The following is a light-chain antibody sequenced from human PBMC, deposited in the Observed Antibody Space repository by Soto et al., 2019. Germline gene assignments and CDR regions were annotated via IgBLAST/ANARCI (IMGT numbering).Light chain of an antibody. CDR3: SSYTTITLWV. CDR1: SSDVGGYNY. V-gene: IGLV2-14*01. Sequence: QSALTQPASVSGSPGQSITISCTGTSSDVGGYNYVSWYQQHPGKAPKLMIYEVSNRPSGVSNRFSGSKSGNTASLTISGLQAEDEAGYYCSSYTTITLWVFGGGTKLTVL. CDR2: EVS. J-gene: IGLJ3*02.